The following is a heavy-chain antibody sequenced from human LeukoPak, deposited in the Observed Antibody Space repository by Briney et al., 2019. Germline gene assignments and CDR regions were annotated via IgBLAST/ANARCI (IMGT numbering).Heavy chain of an antibody. CDR1: GFTVSNYY. V-gene: IGHV3-53*01. J-gene: IGHJ4*02. CDR3: AGDGGSFRRPFDY. D-gene: IGHD1-26*01. Sequence: GGSLRLSCAASGFTVSNYYMSWVRQAPGKGLEWVSIIYSGGTTYYADSVKGRFTVSRDHSKNTLYFQMNSLRAEDTATYYCAGDGGSFRRPFDYWGQGTLVTVSS. CDR2: IYSGGTT.